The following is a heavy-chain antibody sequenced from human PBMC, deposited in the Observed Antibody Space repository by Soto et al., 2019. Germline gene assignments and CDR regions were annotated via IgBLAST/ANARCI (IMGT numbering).Heavy chain of an antibody. V-gene: IGHV3-30*03. CDR2: ISDDGVSK. Sequence: GGSLRLSCAASGFTFSNYGMHWVRQAPGKGLEWVAVISDDGVSKYYADSVQGRFTISRDNSESVVLLQMNSLRPDDTALYFCARAYYFGSGTSYTLYYWGQGTQVTVSS. CDR1: GFTFSNYG. D-gene: IGHD3-10*01. J-gene: IGHJ4*02. CDR3: ARAYYFGSGTSYTLYY.